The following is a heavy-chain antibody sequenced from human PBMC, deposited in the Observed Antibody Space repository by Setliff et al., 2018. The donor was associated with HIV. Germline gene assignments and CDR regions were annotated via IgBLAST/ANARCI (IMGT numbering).Heavy chain of an antibody. CDR2: INPNSGDT. D-gene: IGHD3-10*01. Sequence: ASVKVSCKASGYTFTVSYLHWVRQAPGQGLEWMGWINPNSGDTNYAQKFQGRVTMTRDTSISTAYMELSRLRSDDAAMYYCATDRLIKLIWGVIKELAYWGQGTLVTVSS. J-gene: IGHJ4*02. CDR1: GYTFTVSY. CDR3: ATDRLIKLIWGVIKELAY. V-gene: IGHV1-2*02.